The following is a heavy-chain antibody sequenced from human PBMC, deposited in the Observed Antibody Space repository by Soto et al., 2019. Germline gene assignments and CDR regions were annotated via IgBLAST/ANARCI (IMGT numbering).Heavy chain of an antibody. CDR1: GYTFTGYY. J-gene: IGHJ6*02. Sequence: ASVKFSCKASGYTFTGYYMHWVRQAPGQGLEWMGWINPNSGGTNYAQKFQGWVTMTRDTSISTAYMELSRLRSDDTAVYYCARDFATDSNYYYYGMDVWGQGTTVTVSS. CDR3: ARDFATDSNYYYYGMDV. D-gene: IGHD1-26*01. V-gene: IGHV1-2*04. CDR2: INPNSGGT.